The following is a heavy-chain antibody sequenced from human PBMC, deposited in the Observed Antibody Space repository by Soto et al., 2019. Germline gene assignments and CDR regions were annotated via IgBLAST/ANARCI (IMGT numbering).Heavy chain of an antibody. Sequence: PSETLSLTCTVSGGSISSGDYYWSWIRQPPGEGLEWIGSISYNGNTYYNPSLKSRVTISVDTSKNQFSLKLSSVTAADTAVYYCASGPMEWHIVVVSTPTVFDYWGQGTLVTVSS. J-gene: IGHJ4*02. D-gene: IGHD2-21*01. CDR1: GGSISSGDYY. CDR2: ISYNGNT. CDR3: ASGPMEWHIVVVSTPTVFDY. V-gene: IGHV4-39*01.